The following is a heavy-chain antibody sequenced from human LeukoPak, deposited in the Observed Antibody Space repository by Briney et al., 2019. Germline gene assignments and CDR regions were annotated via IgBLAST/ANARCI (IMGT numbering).Heavy chain of an antibody. CDR2: IYNSGST. Sequence: SETLSLTWTVCGGSISSYYGGWLRQPPGKGLERMGYIYNSGSTNYNPSLKSRVTISVDTSKNKFSLKLSSVTAADTAVYYCARLGWFGEHLDYWGQGTLVTVSS. CDR3: ARLGWFGEHLDY. J-gene: IGHJ4*02. CDR1: GGSISSYY. D-gene: IGHD3-10*01. V-gene: IGHV4-59*01.